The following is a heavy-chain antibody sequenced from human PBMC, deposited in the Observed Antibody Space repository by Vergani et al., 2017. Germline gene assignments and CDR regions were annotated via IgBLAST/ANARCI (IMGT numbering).Heavy chain of an antibody. V-gene: IGHV4-30-2*01. CDR2: IYHSGST. CDR1: GGSISSGGYS. Sequence: QLQLQESGSGLVKPSQTLSLTCAVSGGSISSGGYSWSWIRQPPGKGLEWIGYIYHSGSTYYNPSLKSRVTISVDTSKNQFSLKLSSVTAADTAVYYCARQGDDYGDLDAFDIWGQGTMVTVSS. J-gene: IGHJ3*02. D-gene: IGHD4-17*01. CDR3: ARQGDDYGDLDAFDI.